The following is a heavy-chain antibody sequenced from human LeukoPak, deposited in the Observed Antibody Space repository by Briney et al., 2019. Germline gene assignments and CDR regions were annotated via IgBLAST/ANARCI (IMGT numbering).Heavy chain of an antibody. CDR3: ARAPLYHYDSNGYLFDY. CDR2: IPDSGNT. D-gene: IGHD3-22*01. V-gene: IGHV4-38-2*02. CDR1: GDSFNNGLY. Sequence: SETLSLTCTVSGDSFNNGLYWGWIRQLPGKGLKWIGSIPDSGNTYYNPSLKSRVTISVDTSKNQFSLRLSSVTAADTAVYYCARAPLYHYDSNGYLFDYWGQGTLVTVSS. J-gene: IGHJ4*02.